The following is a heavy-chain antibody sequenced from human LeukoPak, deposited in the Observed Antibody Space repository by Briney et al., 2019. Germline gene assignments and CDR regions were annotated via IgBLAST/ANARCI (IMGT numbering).Heavy chain of an antibody. J-gene: IGHJ4*02. CDR2: IYSGGST. CDR3: ARSGYSYDSDY. Sequence: PGGSLRLSCAASGFNFNTYTMNWVRQAPGKGLEWVSVIYSGGSTYYADSVKGRFTISRDNSKNTLYLQMNSLRAEDTAVYYCARSGYSYDSDYWGQGTLVTVSS. V-gene: IGHV3-66*01. D-gene: IGHD5-18*01. CDR1: GFNFNTYT.